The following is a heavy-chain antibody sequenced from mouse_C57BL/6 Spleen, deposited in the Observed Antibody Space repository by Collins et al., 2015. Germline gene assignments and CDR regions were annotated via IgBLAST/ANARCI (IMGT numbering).Heavy chain of an antibody. D-gene: IGHD2-3*01. CDR3: AGDGYYWFAY. J-gene: IGHJ3*01. CDR1: GYTFTNYW. V-gene: IGHV1-64*01. CDR2: IHPNSGSS. Sequence: QVQLQQPGADLVKPGASVKLSCKASGYTFTNYWMHWVKQRPGQGLEWIGMIHPNSGSSNYNEKFKSKATLTVDKSSSTAYMQLSSLTSEDSAVYYCAGDGYYWFAYWGQGTLVTVSA.